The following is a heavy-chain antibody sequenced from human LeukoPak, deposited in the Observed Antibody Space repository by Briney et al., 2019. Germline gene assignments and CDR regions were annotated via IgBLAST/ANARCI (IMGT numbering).Heavy chain of an antibody. CDR2: IYPGDFDT. CDR3: ARAPTSVSKPYYFDY. V-gene: IGHV5-51*01. CDR1: GYSFTTYW. J-gene: IGHJ4*02. Sequence: GKSLKISCKGSGYSFTTYWIGWVRQMPGKGLEWMGIIYPGDFDTRYSPSFRGQVTISVDKSINTAYLQWSSLKASDTAMYYCARAPTSVSKPYYFDYWGQGALVTVSS.